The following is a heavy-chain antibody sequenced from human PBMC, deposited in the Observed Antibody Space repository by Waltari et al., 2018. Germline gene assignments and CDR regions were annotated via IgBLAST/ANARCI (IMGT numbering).Heavy chain of an antibody. D-gene: IGHD6-13*01. V-gene: IGHV4-61*02. CDR2: IYTSGST. CDR1: GGSISSGSYY. J-gene: IGHJ4*02. Sequence: QVQLQESGPGLVKPSQTLSLTCTVPGGSISSGSYYWSWIRQPAGKGLEWIGRIYTSGSTNYNPSLKSRVTISVDTSKNQFSLKLSSVTAADTAVYYCARDYSSSWYFDYWGQGTLVTVSS. CDR3: ARDYSSSWYFDY.